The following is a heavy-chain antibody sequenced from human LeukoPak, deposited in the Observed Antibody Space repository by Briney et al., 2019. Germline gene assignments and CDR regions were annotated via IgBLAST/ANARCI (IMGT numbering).Heavy chain of an antibody. CDR2: INPSGGSI. CDR3: ARGRNYYDSSGYYYEGDAFDI. Sequence: ASVKVSCKASGYTFSSYDISWVRQAPGQGLEWMGIINPSGGSIRYAQKFQGRVTMTRDTSTSTVYMELSSLRSEDTAVYYCARGRNYYDSSGYYYEGDAFDIWGQGTMVTVSS. V-gene: IGHV1-46*01. J-gene: IGHJ3*02. D-gene: IGHD3-22*01. CDR1: GYTFSSYD.